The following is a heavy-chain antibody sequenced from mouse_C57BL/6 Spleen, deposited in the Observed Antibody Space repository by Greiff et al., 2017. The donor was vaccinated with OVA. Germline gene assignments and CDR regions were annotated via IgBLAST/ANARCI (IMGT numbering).Heavy chain of an antibody. CDR3: ARRITTVVDY. Sequence: QVQLQQSGAELARPGASVKLSCKASGYTFTSYGISWVKQRPGQGLEWIGEIYPRSGNTYYNEKFKGKATLTADKSSSTAYMELRSLTSEDSAVYFCARRITTVVDYWGQGTTLTVSS. CDR2: IYPRSGNT. J-gene: IGHJ2*01. CDR1: GYTFTSYG. V-gene: IGHV1-81*01. D-gene: IGHD1-1*01.